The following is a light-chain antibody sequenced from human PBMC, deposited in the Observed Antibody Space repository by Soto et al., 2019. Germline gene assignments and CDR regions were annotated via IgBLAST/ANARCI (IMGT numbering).Light chain of an antibody. CDR1: QAISSS. J-gene: IGKJ4*01. CDR3: QQLASYLIGS. CDR2: DAS. Sequence: DIPLTQSPSFLSASVGDRVTITCRASQAISSSLAWYQQKPGKAPKLLIYDASTLQTGVPSRFRGRGSGTEFNLTITCPQPEDDGTYASQQLASYLIGSSGVVTKVEVK. V-gene: IGKV1-9*01.